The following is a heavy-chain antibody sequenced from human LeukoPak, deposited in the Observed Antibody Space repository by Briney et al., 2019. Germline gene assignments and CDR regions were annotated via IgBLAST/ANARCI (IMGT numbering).Heavy chain of an antibody. D-gene: IGHD3-22*01. Sequence: ASVKVSCRASGYTFTSYGISWVRQAPGQGLEWMGWISAYNGNTNYAQKLQGRVTMTTDTSTSTAYMELRSLRSDDTAVYYCARDNAKGYYDSSGYYPYNWFDPWGQGTLVTVSS. CDR1: GYTFTSYG. CDR3: ARDNAKGYYDSSGYYPYNWFDP. J-gene: IGHJ5*02. CDR2: ISAYNGNT. V-gene: IGHV1-18*01.